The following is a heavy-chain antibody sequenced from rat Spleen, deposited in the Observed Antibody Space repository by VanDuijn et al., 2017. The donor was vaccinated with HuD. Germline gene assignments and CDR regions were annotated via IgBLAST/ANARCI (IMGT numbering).Heavy chain of an antibody. CDR3: ATARGYTTDYYVMDA. V-gene: IGHV5-19*01. D-gene: IGHD1-6*01. CDR2: ISPSGGST. CDR1: GFTFSNYG. J-gene: IGHJ4*01. Sequence: EVQLVESGGGLVQPGRSLKLSCAASGFTFSNYGMHWIRQAPTKGLEWVASISPSGGSTYYRDSVKGRFTISRDNAKSTLYLQMDSLRSEDTATYYCATARGYTTDYYVMDAWGQGVMVTVSS.